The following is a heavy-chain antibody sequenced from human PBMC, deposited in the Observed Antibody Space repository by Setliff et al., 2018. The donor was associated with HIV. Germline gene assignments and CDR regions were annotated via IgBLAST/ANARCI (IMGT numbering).Heavy chain of an antibody. J-gene: IGHJ4*02. CDR3: AISQDDGYYPLDY. CDR2: IDSDGSDT. Sequence: QAGGSLRLSCAASGLTFSNYWMHWVRQAPGKGLEWVSRIDSDGSDTNYADSVRGRFTISRDNAKNTVYLQLTSLRAEDTAVYYCAISQDDGYYPLDYWGQGTLVTVSS. D-gene: IGHD3-22*01. CDR1: GLTFSNYW. V-gene: IGHV3-74*01.